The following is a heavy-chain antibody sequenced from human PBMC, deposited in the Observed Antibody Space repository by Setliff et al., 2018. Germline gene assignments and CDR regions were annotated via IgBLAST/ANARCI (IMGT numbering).Heavy chain of an antibody. CDR1: GFTFSSYA. CDR3: ARDGGVVIILRYMDV. CDR2: ISYDGSNK. D-gene: IGHD3-3*01. V-gene: IGHV3-30*04. J-gene: IGHJ6*03. Sequence: GGSLRLSCAASGFTFSSYAMHWVRQAPGKGLEWVAVISYDGSNKYYADSVKGRFTISRDNSKNTLYLQMNSLRAEDTAVYYCARDGGVVIILRYMDVWGKGTTVTVSS.